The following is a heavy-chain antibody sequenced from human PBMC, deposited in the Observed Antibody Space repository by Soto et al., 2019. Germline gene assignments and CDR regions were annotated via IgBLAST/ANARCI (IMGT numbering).Heavy chain of an antibody. CDR3: ASTKDYYGSGRIDY. CDR1: GFTFSSYW. CDR2: INSDGSST. Sequence: EVQLVESGGGLVQPGGSLRLSCAASGFTFSSYWMHWVRQAPGKGLVWVSRINSDGSSTSYADSVKGRFTISRDNAKNTLYLHINSLRAEDTAVYYCASTKDYYGSGRIDYWGQGTLVTVSS. V-gene: IGHV3-74*01. D-gene: IGHD3-10*01. J-gene: IGHJ4*02.